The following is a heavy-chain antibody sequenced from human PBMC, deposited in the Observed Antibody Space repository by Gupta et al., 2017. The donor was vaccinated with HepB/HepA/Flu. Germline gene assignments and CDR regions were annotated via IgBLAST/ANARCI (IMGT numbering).Heavy chain of an antibody. Sequence: QLQLQESGPGLVKPSETLSLTCTVSGGSISSSNYYWVWIRQPPGKGLEWLGTIYYSGSTYYNPSLNGRVTIYVDTSKNQFSLKLTSVTAADTAFDSCATLVNMYNSAGYEGGWGQGTLVTVSS. J-gene: IGHJ4*02. CDR3: ATLVNMYNSAGYEGG. CDR2: IYYSGST. CDR1: GGSISSSNYY. D-gene: IGHD6-19*01. V-gene: IGHV4-39*01.